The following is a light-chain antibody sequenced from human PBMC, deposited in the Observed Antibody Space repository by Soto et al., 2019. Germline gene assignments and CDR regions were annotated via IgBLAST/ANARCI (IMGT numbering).Light chain of an antibody. V-gene: IGLV2-14*01. CDR1: SSDVGGYNY. J-gene: IGLJ1*01. CDR2: EVS. CDR3: SSYSSSSTLYV. Sequence: QSVLTQPASVSGSPGQSITISCTGTSSDVGGYNYVSWYQQHPGKAPKLMIYEVSNLPSGVSNRFSGSKSGNTASLTISGLQAEDEAEYYCSSYSSSSTLYVFCTGTKVTVL.